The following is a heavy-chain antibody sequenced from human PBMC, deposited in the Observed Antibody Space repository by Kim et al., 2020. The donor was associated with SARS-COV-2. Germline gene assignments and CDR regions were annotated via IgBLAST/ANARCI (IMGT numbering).Heavy chain of an antibody. CDR3: ARDQQVRGVIILYYYGMDV. J-gene: IGHJ6*02. D-gene: IGHD3-10*01. V-gene: IGHV3-30-3*01. CDR1: GFTLSSYS. Sequence: GGSLRLSCAVSGFTLSSYSMHWVRQAPGKGLEWVAVMSYDGGKKDYAESVKGRFTIPRDSSKSTLYLQMNNLGPEDTAVYYCARDQQVRGVIILYYYGMDVWGQGTTVTVS. CDR2: MSYDGGKK.